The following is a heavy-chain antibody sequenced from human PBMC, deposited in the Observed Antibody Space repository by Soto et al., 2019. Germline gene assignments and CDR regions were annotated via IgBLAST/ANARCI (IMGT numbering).Heavy chain of an antibody. CDR1: AGSFSHYY. V-gene: IGHV4-34*01. CDR3: ARGGSSDWQVALDI. J-gene: IGHJ3*02. Sequence: QVQQQPWGAGLLKPSETLSLTCTVYAGSFSHYYWNWIRQSPGKGLEWIGKIKHGGSSSYNPSLRIRVSISVDMSKNQFSLTLSSVTAAATAVYYCARGGSSDWQVALDIWGQGTMVPVSS. D-gene: IGHD6-19*01. CDR2: IKHGGSS.